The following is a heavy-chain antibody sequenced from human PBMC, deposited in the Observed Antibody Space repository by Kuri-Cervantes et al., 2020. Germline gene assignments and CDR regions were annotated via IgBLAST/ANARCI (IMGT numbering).Heavy chain of an antibody. V-gene: IGHV1-2*02. Sequence: ASVKVSCKAPGYTFKNDAISWVRQAPGQGLEWMGWINPNSGGTNYAQKFQGRVTMTRDTSISTAYMELSRLRSDDTAVYYCAREEAKGLYWGQGTLVTVSS. CDR1: GYTFKNDA. CDR2: INPNSGGT. J-gene: IGHJ4*02. CDR3: AREEAKGLY. D-gene: IGHD4/OR15-4a*01.